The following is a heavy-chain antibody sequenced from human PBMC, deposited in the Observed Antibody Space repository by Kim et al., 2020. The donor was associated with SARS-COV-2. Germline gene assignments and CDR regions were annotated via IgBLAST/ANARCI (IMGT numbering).Heavy chain of an antibody. CDR3: TSGHPITSCWYGAFD. CDR2: IRSKPNNCAT. J-gene: IGHJ3*02. V-gene: IGHV3-73*01. CDR1: GFTFSGST. Sequence: GGSLRLSCAASGFTFSGSTMPWVRQASGKGLEWVGRIRSKPNNCATVDAASGRGRISISSDKSTNTPYLQIISLETTAAAVYYCTSGHPITSCWYGAFD. D-gene: IGHD6-19*01.